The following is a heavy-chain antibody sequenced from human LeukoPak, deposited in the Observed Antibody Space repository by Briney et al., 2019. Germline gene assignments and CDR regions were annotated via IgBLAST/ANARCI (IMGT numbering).Heavy chain of an antibody. CDR2: IIPIFGTA. Sequence: SSVKVSCKASGGTFSSYAISWVRQAPGQGLEWMGGIIPIFGTANYAQKFQGRVTITTDESTSTAYMELSSLGSEDTAVYYCARGARQTGTRFDYWGQGTLVTVSS. J-gene: IGHJ4*02. CDR3: ARGARQTGTRFDY. V-gene: IGHV1-69*05. CDR1: GGTFSSYA. D-gene: IGHD1-1*01.